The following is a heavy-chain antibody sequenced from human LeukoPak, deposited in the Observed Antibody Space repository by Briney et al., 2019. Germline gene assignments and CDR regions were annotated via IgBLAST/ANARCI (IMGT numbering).Heavy chain of an antibody. J-gene: IGHJ1*01. V-gene: IGHV3-48*04. CDR3: ARDILTGSQSRFQH. CDR1: GFTFSSYS. D-gene: IGHD3-9*01. Sequence: PGGSLRLSCAAPGFTFSSYSMTWVRQAPGKGLEWVSYISSSGSTIYYADSVKGRFTISRDNAKNSLHLQMNSLRAEDTAVYYCARDILTGSQSRFQHWGQGTLVTVSS. CDR2: ISSSGSTI.